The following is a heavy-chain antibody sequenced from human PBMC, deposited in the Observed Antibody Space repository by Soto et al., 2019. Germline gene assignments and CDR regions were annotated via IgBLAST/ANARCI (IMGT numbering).Heavy chain of an antibody. D-gene: IGHD2-2*03. CDR3: ARDRISWMTDAFDI. Sequence: EVQLVESGGGLVKPGGSLRLSCAASGFTFSSYSMNWVRQAPGKGLEWVSSISSSSSYIYYADSVKGRFTISRDNAKNSLYLQMNSLRAEDTAVYYCARDRISWMTDAFDIWGQGTMVTVSS. CDR2: ISSSSSYI. V-gene: IGHV3-21*06. CDR1: GFTFSSYS. J-gene: IGHJ3*02.